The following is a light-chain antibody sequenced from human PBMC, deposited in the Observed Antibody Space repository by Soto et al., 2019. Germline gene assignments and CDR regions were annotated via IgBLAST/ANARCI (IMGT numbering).Light chain of an antibody. CDR1: QGISST. J-gene: IGKJ5*01. CDR2: SAS. V-gene: IGKV1-9*01. Sequence: DIQLTQSPSFLSSSVGDRVTITCRASQGISSTLAWYQQQPGKAPKLLIYSASTWPSGVPSRFSGSGSGTEFTLTSSSLQPEDFATYYCQQFNSYPITFGQGTRLEIK. CDR3: QQFNSYPIT.